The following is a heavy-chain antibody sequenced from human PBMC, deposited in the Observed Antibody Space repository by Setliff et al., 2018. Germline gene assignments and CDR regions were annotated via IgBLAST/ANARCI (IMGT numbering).Heavy chain of an antibody. V-gene: IGHV4-39*01. CDR2: MYHRGDT. CDR3: ARTGTYRYFDY. J-gene: IGHJ4*02. Sequence: PSETLSLTCTVSGASVSGNSYYWGWIRQPPGKGLEWIGSMYHRGDTYYNASLKSRLTISVDTSKNQVSLNLRSVTAADTAVYYCARTGTYRYFDYWGQGTQVTVSS. D-gene: IGHD1-1*01. CDR1: GASVSGNSYY.